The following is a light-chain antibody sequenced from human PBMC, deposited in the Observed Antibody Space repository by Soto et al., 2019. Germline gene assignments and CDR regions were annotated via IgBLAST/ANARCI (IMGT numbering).Light chain of an antibody. CDR2: DSS. CDR1: QSVDKF. Sequence: EVELTQSPATLSLSPGETATLSCRASQSVDKFLAWYQQRPGQPPRLLIFDSSNRATGVPVRFSGSGSGTDFTLTITRLEPEDSAVYFCQQYTGPPTTFGQGTRLEI. CDR3: QQYTGPPTT. V-gene: IGKV3-11*01. J-gene: IGKJ5*01.